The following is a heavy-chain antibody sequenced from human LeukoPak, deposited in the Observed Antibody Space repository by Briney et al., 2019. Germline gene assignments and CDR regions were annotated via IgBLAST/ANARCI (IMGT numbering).Heavy chain of an antibody. V-gene: IGHV3-23*01. Sequence: GGSLRLSCAASGFTFSSYSMNWVRQAPGKGLEWVSAISGSGGSTYYADSVKGRFTISRDNSKNTLYLQMNSLRAEDTAVYYCAKDPAGITMVRGVNYFDYWGQGTLVTVSS. J-gene: IGHJ4*02. CDR3: AKDPAGITMVRGVNYFDY. CDR2: ISGSGGST. CDR1: GFTFSSYS. D-gene: IGHD3-10*01.